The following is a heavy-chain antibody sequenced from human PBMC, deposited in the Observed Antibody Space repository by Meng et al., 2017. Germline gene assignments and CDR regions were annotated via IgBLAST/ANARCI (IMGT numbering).Heavy chain of an antibody. J-gene: IGHJ5*02. D-gene: IGHD4-17*01. CDR3: ARDRSRLSTVTLLFDP. CDR1: GNTFTSYA. Sequence: QVQLVKSVSEVKKPGASVKVSCKAFGNTFTSYAMHWVRQAPGQRLEWMGWINAGNGNTKYSQKFQGRVTITRDTSASTAYMELSSLRSEDTAVYYCARDRSRLSTVTLLFDPWGQGTLVTVSS. CDR2: INAGNGNT. V-gene: IGHV1-3*01.